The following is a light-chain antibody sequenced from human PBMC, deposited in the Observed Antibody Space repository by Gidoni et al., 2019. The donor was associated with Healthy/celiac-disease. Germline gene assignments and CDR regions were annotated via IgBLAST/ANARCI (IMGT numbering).Light chain of an antibody. J-gene: IGKJ2*04. CDR2: GAS. Sequence: EIVMTQSPATLSVSPGERATLSCRASQSVSSNLAWYQQKPGQAPRLLIYGASTRATGIPAMFSGSGSGTEFTLTISSLQSEDFAVYYCQQYNNWCSFGQGTKLEIK. V-gene: IGKV3-15*01. CDR3: QQYNNWCS. CDR1: QSVSSN.